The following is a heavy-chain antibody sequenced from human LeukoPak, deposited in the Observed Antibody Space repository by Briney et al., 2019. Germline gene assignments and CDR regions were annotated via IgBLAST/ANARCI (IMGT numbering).Heavy chain of an antibody. J-gene: IGHJ4*02. Sequence: ASVKVSCKASGYTFTGYYMHWVRLAPGQGLEWMGWINPNSGGTNYAQKFQGRVTMTRDTSISTAYMELSRLRSDDTAVYYCATAFKYGSGSYYFDYWGQGTLVTVSS. D-gene: IGHD3-10*01. V-gene: IGHV1-2*02. CDR2: INPNSGGT. CDR3: ATAFKYGSGSYYFDY. CDR1: GYTFTGYY.